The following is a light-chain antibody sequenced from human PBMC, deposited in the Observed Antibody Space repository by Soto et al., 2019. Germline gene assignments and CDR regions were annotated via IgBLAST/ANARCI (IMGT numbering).Light chain of an antibody. CDR2: SAP. Sequence: DIQMTQSPASLSASVGERVTITCRASQTISSYLNWYQQKPGAAPKLLIYSAPTLQTGVPSRFSGSGFGTDYTLTISSLQPADFAIYYCQQTFRTPHTFGQGTKVDI. J-gene: IGKJ2*01. V-gene: IGKV1-39*01. CDR3: QQTFRTPHT. CDR1: QTISSY.